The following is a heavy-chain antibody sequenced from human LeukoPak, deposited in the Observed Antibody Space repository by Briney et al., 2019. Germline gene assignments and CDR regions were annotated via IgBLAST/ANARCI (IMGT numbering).Heavy chain of an antibody. CDR3: ARETTVIKKIDY. CDR2: ISSSSGYI. V-gene: IGHV3-21*01. J-gene: IGHJ4*02. CDR1: GFTFSSYS. Sequence: PGGSLRLSCAASGFTFSSYSMNWVRQAPGKGLEWVSSISSSSGYIYYAESVKGRFTISRDNAKNSLYLQMNSLRDDDTAIYYCARETTVIKKIDYWGQGTLVTVSS. D-gene: IGHD4-17*01.